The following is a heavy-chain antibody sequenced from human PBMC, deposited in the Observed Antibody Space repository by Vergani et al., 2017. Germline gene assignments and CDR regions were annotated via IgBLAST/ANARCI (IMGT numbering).Heavy chain of an antibody. V-gene: IGHV4-39*01. CDR1: NDSVSNTFYY. CDR2: IYYSGST. CDR3: TRQSAEVAANNWFDP. J-gene: IGHJ5*02. Sequence: QVQLQESGPGLVKPSETLSLTCTVSNDSVSNTFYYWGWIRQTPGKGLEWIGSIYYSGSTYYNPSLESRVTMSVDTSKSQFSLKLSSVTAADTAVYYCTRQSAEVAANNWFDPWGQGALVTVSS. D-gene: IGHD2-15*01.